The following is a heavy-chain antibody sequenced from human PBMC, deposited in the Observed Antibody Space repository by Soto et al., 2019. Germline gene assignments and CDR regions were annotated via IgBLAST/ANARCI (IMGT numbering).Heavy chain of an antibody. J-gene: IGHJ4*02. CDR3: ARSLGWYAVHY. D-gene: IGHD6-19*01. CDR1: GVSIGSNYY. Sequence: QVLLQESGPGLVQPSGTLSLSCVVSGVSIGSNYYWGWVRQPPGKGLEWLGETSHIGSVNYNPSLKCRVTISMDKSQNQFSLKLDSMTAADTAVYYCARSLGWYAVHYWGQGTRVIVS. CDR2: TSHIGSV. V-gene: IGHV4-4*02.